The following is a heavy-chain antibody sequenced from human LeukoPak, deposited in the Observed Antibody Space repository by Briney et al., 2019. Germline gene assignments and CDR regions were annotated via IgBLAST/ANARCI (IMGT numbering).Heavy chain of an antibody. V-gene: IGHV3-66*02. CDR1: GFTVSSNY. J-gene: IGHJ4*02. CDR3: ARRRWAGTHFDY. CDR2: IYSGGST. Sequence: GGSLRLSCAASGFTVSSNYMSWVRQAPGKGLEWVSFIYSGGSTYYADSVKARFTISRDNSKHMLYLQMTSLRAGDPAVYYCARRRWAGTHFDYWGQGTLVTVSS. D-gene: IGHD3-10*01.